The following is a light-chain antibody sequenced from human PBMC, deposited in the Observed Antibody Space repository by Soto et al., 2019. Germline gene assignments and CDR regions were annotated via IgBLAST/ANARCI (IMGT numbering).Light chain of an antibody. V-gene: IGKV1-5*01. Sequence: DIQITQSPSTLSASVGDSVTITCRASQSISSWLAWYPQQPGKAPKLLIHDASRLENGVPSRFSGSASGTEFTLTISGLHPDDFASYYCQKYTNFPRTFGDGTTVEIK. CDR2: DAS. J-gene: IGKJ4*01. CDR1: QSISSW. CDR3: QKYTNFPRT.